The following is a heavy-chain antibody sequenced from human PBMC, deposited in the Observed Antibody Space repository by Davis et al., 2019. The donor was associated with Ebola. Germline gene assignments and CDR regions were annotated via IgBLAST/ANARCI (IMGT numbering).Heavy chain of an antibody. J-gene: IGHJ4*02. Sequence: GESLKISCAASGFNFGNFAMNWVRQAPGKGLEWVSSITTNGWSTYYADSVKGRFIISRDNAKNSLFLQMHSLRGDDTAVYFCARETPISSRSDWWGQGTLVTVSS. D-gene: IGHD2-2*01. V-gene: IGHV3-48*01. CDR3: ARETPISSRSDW. CDR2: ITTNGWST. CDR1: GFNFGNFA.